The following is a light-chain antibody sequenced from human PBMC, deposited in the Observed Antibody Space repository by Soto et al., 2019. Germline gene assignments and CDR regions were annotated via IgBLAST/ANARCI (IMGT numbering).Light chain of an antibody. Sequence: QPVLTQPASGSGSHGQSITISCTGTSSDIGGYNFVSWYQQHPGKAPKFMIYDVSIRPSGVSNRFSGSKSGNTASLTISGLQAEDEAEYYCSSYTSSSRYVFGTGTKVTVL. V-gene: IGLV2-14*01. CDR1: SSDIGGYNF. J-gene: IGLJ1*01. CDR2: DVS. CDR3: SSYTSSSRYV.